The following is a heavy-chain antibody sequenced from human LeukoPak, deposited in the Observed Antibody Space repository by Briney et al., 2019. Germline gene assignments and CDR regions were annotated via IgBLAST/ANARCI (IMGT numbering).Heavy chain of an antibody. D-gene: IGHD3-10*01. CDR2: IYYSGST. J-gene: IGHJ4*02. V-gene: IGHV4-39*07. Sequence: SETLSLTCSVSGGSISSSSYYWGWIRQPPGKGLEWIGSIYYSGSTYYNPSLKSRVTISVDTSKNQFSLKLSSVTAADTAVYYCARNYGYFDYWGQGTLVTVSS. CDR1: GGSISSSSYY. CDR3: ARNYGYFDY.